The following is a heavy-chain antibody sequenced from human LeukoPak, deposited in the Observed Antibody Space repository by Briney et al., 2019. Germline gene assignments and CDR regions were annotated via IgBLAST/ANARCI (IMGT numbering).Heavy chain of an antibody. CDR1: GFTFSSHA. D-gene: IGHD4/OR15-4a*01. V-gene: IGHV3-23*01. CDR2: ISISGDMT. Sequence: GGSLRLSCAVSGFTFSSHAMSWVRQAPGKGLEWVSGISISGDMTYYADSVEGRFTIFRDNSKNTVHLQMNNVRVEDTAVYFCANEEVPNDYWGQGTLVTVSS. J-gene: IGHJ4*02. CDR3: ANEEVPNDY.